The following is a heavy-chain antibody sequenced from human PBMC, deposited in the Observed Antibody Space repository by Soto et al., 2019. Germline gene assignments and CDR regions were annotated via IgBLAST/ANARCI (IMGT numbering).Heavy chain of an antibody. D-gene: IGHD4-17*01. CDR1: GGSISSGDYY. J-gene: IGHJ4*02. Sequence: QVRLQESGPGLVKPSKTLSLTCTVSGGSISSGDYYWSWIRHHPGGGLEWIGYIHSSGNTYYDPSLQSRLTMSVGTSMYQVSLNLSSVTAADTAGDYCARTPCGAPADYYFYYWGLGTLVTVSS. CDR3: ARTPCGAPADYYFYY. CDR2: IHSSGNT. V-gene: IGHV4-31*03.